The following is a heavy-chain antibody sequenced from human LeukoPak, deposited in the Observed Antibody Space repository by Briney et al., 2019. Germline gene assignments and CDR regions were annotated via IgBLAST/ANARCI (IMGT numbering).Heavy chain of an antibody. CDR3: ARDLTGGGMSPTDS. J-gene: IGHJ4*02. D-gene: IGHD7-27*01. CDR1: GGSISTYY. V-gene: IGHV4-59*01. Sequence: SETLSLTGTVYGGSISTYYWIWMRQHPGKGLVGIGHIFHNGNTNSNPALKSLVTISVDTSKTPFSLHMSSVTAADTALYYCARDLTGGGMSPTDSWGQGTLVIVSS. CDR2: IFHNGNT.